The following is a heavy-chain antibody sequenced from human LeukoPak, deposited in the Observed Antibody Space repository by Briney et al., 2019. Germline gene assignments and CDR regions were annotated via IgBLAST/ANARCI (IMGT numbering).Heavy chain of an antibody. CDR1: GGSISSSNW. D-gene: IGHD3-22*01. Sequence: SETLSLTCAVSGGSISSSNWWSWVRQPPGKGLEWIGQIYHSGSTNYNPSLESRVTISVDKSKNQFSLKLSSVTAADTAVYYCARMHYYDSSGHSFDYWGQGTLVTVSS. CDR3: ARMHYYDSSGHSFDY. CDR2: IYHSGST. V-gene: IGHV4-4*02. J-gene: IGHJ4*02.